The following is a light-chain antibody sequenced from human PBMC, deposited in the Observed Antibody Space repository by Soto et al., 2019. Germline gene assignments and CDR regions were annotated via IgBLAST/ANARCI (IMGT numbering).Light chain of an antibody. V-gene: IGLV2-23*02. J-gene: IGLJ1*01. Sequence: QSVLTQPASVSGSLGQSITISCTGSSSDVGGYDLVSWYQQHPGKAPQFLIYEVSKRPPGISARFSGSKSGNTASLTISGLQAEDEADYYCCSYAGRTTFHVFGTGTKVTVL. CDR2: EVS. CDR3: CSYAGRTTFHV. CDR1: SSDVGGYDL.